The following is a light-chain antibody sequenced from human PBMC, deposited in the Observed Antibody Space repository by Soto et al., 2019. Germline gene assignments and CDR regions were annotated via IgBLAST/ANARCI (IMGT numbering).Light chain of an antibody. CDR3: AAWDDSVWV. CDR2: NDV. Sequence: QAVVTQPPSASGTPGQGVTISCSGSSANIGTNTVKWYQQVPGTAPKILIYNDVERPSGVPDRFSGSKSGTSASLAVRGLQSEDEADYYCAAWDDSVWVFGGGTKVTVL. CDR1: SANIGTNT. V-gene: IGLV1-44*01. J-gene: IGLJ3*02.